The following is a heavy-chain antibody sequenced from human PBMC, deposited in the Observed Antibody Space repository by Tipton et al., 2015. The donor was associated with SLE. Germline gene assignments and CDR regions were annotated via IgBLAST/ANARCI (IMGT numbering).Heavy chain of an antibody. CDR3: ARGSPTVAGTFDS. D-gene: IGHD6-19*01. CDR2: MYASGST. Sequence: TLSLTCTVSDGSISDYYWTWIRQPAGEGLEWIGRMYASGSTNYNPSLRSRAAMSVDASKSHFSLKLTSVTAADTAVYYCARGSPTVAGTFDSWGQGTLVIVS. CDR1: DGSISDYY. J-gene: IGHJ4*02. V-gene: IGHV4-4*07.